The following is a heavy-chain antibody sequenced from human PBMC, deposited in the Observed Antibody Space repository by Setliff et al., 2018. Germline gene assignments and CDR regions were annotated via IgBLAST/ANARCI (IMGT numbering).Heavy chain of an antibody. Sequence: SETLSLTCTVSGASLNSGTYYWGWIRQPPGKGLEWIGRIYYRGDTYYNASLKGRLTISVDTAQNQSSLRLTSVTAADTAVYYCARTGTYRYFDYWGQGALVTVSS. CDR1: GASLNSGTYY. CDR3: ARTGTYRYFDY. CDR2: IYYRGDT. J-gene: IGHJ4*02. V-gene: IGHV4-39*01. D-gene: IGHD1-1*01.